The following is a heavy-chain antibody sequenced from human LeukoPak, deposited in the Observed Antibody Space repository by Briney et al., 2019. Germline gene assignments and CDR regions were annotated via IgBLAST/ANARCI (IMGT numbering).Heavy chain of an antibody. J-gene: IGHJ4*02. CDR2: ICWNSCSI. D-gene: IGHD5-18*01. CDR3: AKDISYGYGQLSVYYFDY. V-gene: IGHV3-9*01. Sequence: PGGSLRLSCAASGFTFDDYAMHWVRQAPGKGLEWVSGICWNSCSICYADSVRGRFTISRDNAKNSLYLQMSSLRAEDTALYYCAKDISYGYGQLSVYYFDYWGQGTLVTVSS. CDR1: GFTFDDYA.